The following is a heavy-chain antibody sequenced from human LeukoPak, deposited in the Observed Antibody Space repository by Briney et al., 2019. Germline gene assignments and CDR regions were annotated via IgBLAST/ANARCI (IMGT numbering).Heavy chain of an antibody. V-gene: IGHV4-38-2*02. CDR2: IYQRATV. CDR3: ARAFCVGECFVLHIFFDS. J-gene: IGHJ4*02. CDR1: GYSISSGCF. D-gene: IGHD2-21*01. Sequence: SETLSLTCNVSGYSISSGCFWGWVRQAPGKGLEWIGSIYQRATVHYNPSLKSRVTISLGTSKNHFSLNLRSMQASDTAVYYCARAFCVGECFVLHIFFDSWGQGTLVTVSS.